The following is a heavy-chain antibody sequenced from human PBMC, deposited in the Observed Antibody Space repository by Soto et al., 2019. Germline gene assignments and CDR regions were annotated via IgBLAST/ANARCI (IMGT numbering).Heavy chain of an antibody. CDR2: IWYDGSNT. CDR1: GFTFSSYG. D-gene: IGHD3-3*02. Sequence: QVQLVESGGGVVQPGRSLRLCCAASGFTFSSYGMHWVRQAPGKGLEWVAVIWYDGSNTYYADSVKGRFTISRDNSKNTLYLQMNSLRAEDTAVYYCARRLSSIYRGLDVWGKGTTVTVSS. J-gene: IGHJ6*04. V-gene: IGHV3-33*01. CDR3: ARRLSSIYRGLDV.